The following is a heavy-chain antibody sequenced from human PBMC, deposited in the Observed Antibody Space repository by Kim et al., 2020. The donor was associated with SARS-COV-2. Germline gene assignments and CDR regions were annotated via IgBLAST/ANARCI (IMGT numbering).Heavy chain of an antibody. D-gene: IGHD5-18*01. J-gene: IGHJ6*02. Sequence: SETLSLTCTVSGGSISSYYWSWIRQPPGKGLEWIGYIYYSGSTNYNPSLKSRVTISVDTSKNQFSLKLSSVTAADTAVYYCARGTWIQLWSTRQDYYYGMDVWGQGTTVTVSS. CDR2: IYYSGST. V-gene: IGHV4-59*01. CDR3: ARGTWIQLWSTRQDYYYGMDV. CDR1: GGSISSYY.